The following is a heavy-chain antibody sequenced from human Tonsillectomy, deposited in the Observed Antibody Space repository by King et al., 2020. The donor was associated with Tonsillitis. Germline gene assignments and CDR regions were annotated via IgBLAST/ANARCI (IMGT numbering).Heavy chain of an antibody. CDR2: FSAYNGNT. J-gene: IGHJ4*02. Sequence: VQLVESGAEVKKPGASGKVSCKSSGYTFTSYGISGVRQAPGQGLEWMGWFSAYNGNTNYAQKVQGRVTMTTDTSTSTAYMELRSLGSDDTAVYYCARSDVRSGSYTDYWGQGTLVTVSS. CDR1: GYTFTSYG. D-gene: IGHD1-26*01. V-gene: IGHV1-18*01. CDR3: ARSDVRSGSYTDY.